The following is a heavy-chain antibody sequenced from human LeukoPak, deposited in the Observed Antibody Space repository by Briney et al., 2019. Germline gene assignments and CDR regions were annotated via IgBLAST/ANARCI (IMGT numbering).Heavy chain of an antibody. Sequence: ASVNVSCKASGGTFSSYAISWVRQAPGQGLEWMGWMNPNSGNTGYAQKFQGRVTMTRNTSISTAYMELSSLRSEDTAVYYCARQYRLGYSSGWLGYWGQGTLVTVSS. D-gene: IGHD6-19*01. CDR1: GGTFSSYA. V-gene: IGHV1-8*02. CDR2: MNPNSGNT. CDR3: ARQYRLGYSSGWLGY. J-gene: IGHJ4*02.